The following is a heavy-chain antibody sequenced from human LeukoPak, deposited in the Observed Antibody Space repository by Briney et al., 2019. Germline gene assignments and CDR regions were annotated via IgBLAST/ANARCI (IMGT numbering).Heavy chain of an antibody. Sequence: SETLSLTCTVSGGSISSYFCSWIRQPAGKGLEWIGRIHTSGSTNYNSSLKSRVTMSVDTSKNQFSLNLSSVTAADTAVYYCAREPRQEGFDSWGQGTPVTVSS. J-gene: IGHJ4*02. CDR1: GGSISSYF. V-gene: IGHV4-4*07. CDR3: AREPRQEGFDS. CDR2: IHTSGST.